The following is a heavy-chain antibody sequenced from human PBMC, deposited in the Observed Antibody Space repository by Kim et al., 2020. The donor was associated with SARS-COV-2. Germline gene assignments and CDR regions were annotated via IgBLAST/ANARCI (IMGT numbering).Heavy chain of an antibody. V-gene: IGHV3-7*03. CDR2: IKQDGSET. CDR1: GFSFSTYW. D-gene: IGHD6-13*01. J-gene: IGHJ6*01. Sequence: GGSLRLSCAASGFSFSTYWMSWVRQAPGKGLEWVANIKQDGSETYYVDSVKGRFSISRDNAKNSLYLEMNSLRADDTAVYYCARDSIAAGGNYYFYGMDV. CDR3: ARDSIAAGGNYYFYGMDV.